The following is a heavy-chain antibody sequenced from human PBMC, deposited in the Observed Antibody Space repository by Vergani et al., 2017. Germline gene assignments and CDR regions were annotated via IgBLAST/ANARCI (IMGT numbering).Heavy chain of an antibody. CDR3: ASRRPRLNLGSKSNAGTLDC. CDR2: ITAIGSA. Sequence: QVHLQQRGAGVLKPSETLSLTCGVIGGSLSGYFWSWIRQSPGRGLEWIGEITAIGSAKYSPSATSRVTISVDTSRGEFTLTVTSVTAADTGLYFCASRRPRLNLGSKSNAGTLDCWGEGTLVTVCS. V-gene: IGHV4-34*02. J-gene: IGHJ4*02. D-gene: IGHD3-10*01. CDR1: GGSLSGYF.